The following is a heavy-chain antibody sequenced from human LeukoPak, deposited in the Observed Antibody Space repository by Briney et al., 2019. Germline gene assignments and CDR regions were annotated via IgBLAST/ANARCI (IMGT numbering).Heavy chain of an antibody. CDR1: GFTFNTYA. V-gene: IGHV3-23*01. CDR2: ISGRDGGT. CDR3: AKAGSIRFDY. Sequence: GGSLRLSCAASGFTFNTYAMSWVRQAPGKGLEWVSGISGRDGGTYYADSVKGRFTISRDNTKNTLYLQMNSLRAEDTAIYYCAKAGSIRFDYWGQGTLVTVSS. D-gene: IGHD1-26*01. J-gene: IGHJ4*02.